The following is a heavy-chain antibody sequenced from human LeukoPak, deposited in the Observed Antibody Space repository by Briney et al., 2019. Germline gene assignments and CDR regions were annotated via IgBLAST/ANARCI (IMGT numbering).Heavy chain of an antibody. D-gene: IGHD3-22*01. Sequence: ASVKVSCKASGYTFTSYGISWVRQAPGQGLEWMGWISAYNGNTNYAQKLQGRVTITADESTSTAYMELSSLRSEDTAVYYCARGRGYSGYPGVKYDSSGYPLGYWGQGTLVTVSS. CDR3: ARGRGYSGYPGVKYDSSGYPLGY. V-gene: IGHV1-18*01. CDR2: ISAYNGNT. J-gene: IGHJ4*02. CDR1: GYTFTSYG.